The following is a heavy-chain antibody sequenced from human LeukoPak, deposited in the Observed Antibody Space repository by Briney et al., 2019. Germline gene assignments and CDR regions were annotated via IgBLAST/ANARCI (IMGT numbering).Heavy chain of an antibody. CDR1: GGSISSGGSY. V-gene: IGHV4-31*03. CDR3: ARVPAEYYQNWFDP. D-gene: IGHD3-10*01. J-gene: IGHJ5*02. Sequence: SETLSLTCTVSGGSISSGGSYWSWIRQHPGKGLEWIGYIYYSGSTYYNPSLKSRVTISVDTSKNQFSLKLSSVTAADTAVYYCARVPAEYYQNWFDPWGQGTLVTVSS. CDR2: IYYSGST.